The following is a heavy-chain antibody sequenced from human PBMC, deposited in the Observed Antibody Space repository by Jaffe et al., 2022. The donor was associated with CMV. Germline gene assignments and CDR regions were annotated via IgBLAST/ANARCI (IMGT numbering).Heavy chain of an antibody. D-gene: IGHD3-10*01. CDR2: IYYSGST. J-gene: IGHJ6*03. V-gene: IGHV4-39*01. CDR1: GGSISSSSYY. Sequence: QLQLQESGPGLVKPSETLSLTCTVSGGSISSSSYYWGWIRQPPGKGLEWIGSIYYSGSTYYNPSLKSRVTISVDTSKNQFSLKLSSVTAADTAVYYCARQRFGELLSLYYYYYMDVWGKGTTVTVSS. CDR3: ARQRFGELLSLYYYYYMDV.